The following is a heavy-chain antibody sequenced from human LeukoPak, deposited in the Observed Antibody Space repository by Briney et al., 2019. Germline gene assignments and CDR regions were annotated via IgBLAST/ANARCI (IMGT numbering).Heavy chain of an antibody. CDR1: GYSISSGYY. CDR3: AREEMGGIDY. J-gene: IGHJ4*02. V-gene: IGHV4-38-2*02. Sequence: SETLSLTCAVSGYSISSGYYWGWIRQPPGKGLEWIGSIYHSGSAYYNPSLESRVTISLDTSKNQFSLKLSSVTAADTAVYYCAREEMGGIDYWGQGTLVTVSS. CDR2: IYHSGSA. D-gene: IGHD5-24*01.